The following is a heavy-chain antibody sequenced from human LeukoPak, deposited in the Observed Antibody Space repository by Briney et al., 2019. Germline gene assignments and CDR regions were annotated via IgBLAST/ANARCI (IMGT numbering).Heavy chain of an antibody. CDR2: INHTGNT. D-gene: IGHD3-3*01. V-gene: IGHV4-39*02. CDR3: ILGGKLDK. J-gene: IGHJ4*02. Sequence: PSETLSLTCTVSVGSISSSNDYRGWIRQPPGKGLVWIVGINHTGNTHDSPSLKRLAAISVNTSKNHLSLRLRSATAADTALYYIILGGKLDKWGQGILVT. CDR1: VGSISSSNDY.